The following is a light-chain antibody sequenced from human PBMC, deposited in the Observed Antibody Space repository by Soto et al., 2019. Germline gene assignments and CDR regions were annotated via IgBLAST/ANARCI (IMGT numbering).Light chain of an antibody. CDR3: QQYNNYSWT. Sequence: DIQMTQSPSTLSASVGDRVTITCRASQSISSWLAWYQQKPGKAPKLLIYDASSLESGDPSRFRGSGSGTEFTLTISSLQPDDFATYYCQQYNNYSWTFGQGTKVEIK. CDR2: DAS. V-gene: IGKV1-5*01. J-gene: IGKJ1*01. CDR1: QSISSW.